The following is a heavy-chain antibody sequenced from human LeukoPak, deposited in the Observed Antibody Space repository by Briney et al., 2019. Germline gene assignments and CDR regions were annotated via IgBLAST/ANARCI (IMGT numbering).Heavy chain of an antibody. CDR2: INPNSGGT. J-gene: IGHJ5*02. V-gene: IGHV1-2*02. Sequence: GASVKVSCKASGYTFTGYYMHWVRQAPGQGLEWMGWINPNSGGTNYAQKFQGRVTMTRDTSISTAYMELSRLRSDDTAVYYCARGRELWFGELFLRTDNWFDPWGQGTLVTVSS. D-gene: IGHD3-10*01. CDR1: GYTFTGYY. CDR3: ARGRELWFGELFLRTDNWFDP.